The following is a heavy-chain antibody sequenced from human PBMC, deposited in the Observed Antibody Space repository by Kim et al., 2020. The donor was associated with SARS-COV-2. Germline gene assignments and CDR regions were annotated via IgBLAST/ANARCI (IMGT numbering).Heavy chain of an antibody. CDR1: GGSISSSNW. Sequence: SETLSLTCAVSGGSISSSNWWSWVRQPPGKGLEWIGEIYHSGSTNYNPSLKSRVTISVDKSKNQFSLKLSSVTAADTAVYYCASGASVVSSGYYFDYWGQGTLVTVSS. CDR2: IYHSGST. D-gene: IGHD3-22*01. CDR3: ASGASVVSSGYYFDY. V-gene: IGHV4-4*02. J-gene: IGHJ4*02.